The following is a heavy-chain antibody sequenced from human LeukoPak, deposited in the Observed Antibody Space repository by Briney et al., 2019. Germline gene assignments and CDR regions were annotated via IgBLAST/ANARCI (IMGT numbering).Heavy chain of an antibody. Sequence: NSSETLSLTCAVYGGSFSGYYWSWIRQPPGKGLEWKWEINHSGSTNYNPSLKSRLTISVDTSKNQFSLKQISVSTADTAAYYCVSRSNSNWFDPWGQGTLVTVSS. CDR3: VSRSNSNWFDP. V-gene: IGHV4-34*01. CDR1: GGSFSGYY. D-gene: IGHD4-11*01. CDR2: INHSGST. J-gene: IGHJ5*02.